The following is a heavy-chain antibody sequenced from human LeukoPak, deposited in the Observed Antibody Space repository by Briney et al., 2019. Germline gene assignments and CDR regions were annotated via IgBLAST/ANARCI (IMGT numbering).Heavy chain of an antibody. CDR1: GVSFSSHY. J-gene: IGHJ4*02. CDR2: MFDSKNT. D-gene: IGHD5-18*01. V-gene: IGHV4-59*11. Sequence: SEPLSLTCSVSGVSFSSHYWSWLRQPPGRGLEGIGYMFDSKNTKDNPSLKSRITLSADTSKTQFSLRLNFVTAADTAVYYCATIKRGSIFGYFDFWGQGILVTVSS. CDR3: ATIKRGSIFGYFDF.